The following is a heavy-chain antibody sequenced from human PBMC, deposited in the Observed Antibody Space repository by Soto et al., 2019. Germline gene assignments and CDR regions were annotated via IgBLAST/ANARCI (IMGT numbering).Heavy chain of an antibody. CDR3: AYRRLQGATYCDL. J-gene: IGHJ2*01. CDR1: GFSLSTTGVG. CDR2: IFWDDDK. D-gene: IGHD2-15*01. V-gene: IGHV2-5*02. Sequence: QITLKESGPTLVKPTQTLTLTCTLSGFSLSTTGVGVGWIRQAPGKALDYLAIIFWDDDKYYSPPLKNRITIIKDTPQNQVVLTMTDMDPVDTATYYCAYRRLQGATYCDLWGRGTLVTVSS.